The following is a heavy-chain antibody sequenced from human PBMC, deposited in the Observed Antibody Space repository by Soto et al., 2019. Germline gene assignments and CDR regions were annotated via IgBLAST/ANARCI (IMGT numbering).Heavy chain of an antibody. CDR1: GGSISSGDYY. CDR2: IYYSGST. CDR3: ARATIVLLPAAMVSHWFDP. J-gene: IGHJ5*02. D-gene: IGHD2-2*01. V-gene: IGHV4-30-4*01. Sequence: PSETLSLTCTVSGGSISSGDYYWSWIRQHPGKGPEWIGYIYYSGSTYYNPSLKSRVTISVDTSKNQFSLKLSSVTAADTAVYYCARATIVLLPAAMVSHWFDPWGPGTLVTVSS.